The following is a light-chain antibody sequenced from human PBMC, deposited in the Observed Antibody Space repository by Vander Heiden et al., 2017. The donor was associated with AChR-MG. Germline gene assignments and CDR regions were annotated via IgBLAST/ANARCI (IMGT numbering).Light chain of an antibody. J-gene: IGKJ2*03. CDR1: QRVSSSY. CDR3: QQYDSTPYS. CDR2: GAS. Sequence: DSVLTHSPGTLSLSPGERATLSCRASQRVSSSYLAWYQQKPGQAPKLLIYGASSRATGIPDRFSGSGSGTDFTLTISRLEPEDFAVYYCQQYDSTPYSFGQGTKLEMK. V-gene: IGKV3-20*01.